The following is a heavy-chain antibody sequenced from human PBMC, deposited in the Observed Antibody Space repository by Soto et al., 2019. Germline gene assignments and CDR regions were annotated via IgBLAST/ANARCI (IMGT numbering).Heavy chain of an antibody. V-gene: IGHV4-4*07. CDR3: GKDQIVVLAAPHVTPSAP. CDR2: IYTSGST. CDR1: GGSINSYY. Sequence: SETLSLTCTVSGGSINSYYWSWIRQPAVKVLEWIGRIYTSGSTNYTPSLKSLVAMSVATSKNQFSLKLSSVTSAAPAVYCLGKDQIVVLAAPHVTPSAPGGQGPLVTVPS. D-gene: IGHD2-15*01. J-gene: IGHJ5*02.